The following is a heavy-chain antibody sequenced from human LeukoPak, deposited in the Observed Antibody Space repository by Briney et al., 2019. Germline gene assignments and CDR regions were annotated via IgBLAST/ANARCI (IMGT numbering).Heavy chain of an antibody. J-gene: IGHJ4*02. D-gene: IGHD3-22*01. V-gene: IGHV3-30-3*01. CDR3: ANNCYDSSCYYMVDY. Sequence: RGSLRLSCAASGFTFRSYAMHGVREAPGKGLEWVAVISYDGSNKYYADSVKGRFTIYRDNSKNTLYLQMNSRRAEDTAVYYSANNCYDSSCYYMVDYWGQGPLVTVSS. CDR2: ISYDGSNK. CDR1: GFTFRSYA.